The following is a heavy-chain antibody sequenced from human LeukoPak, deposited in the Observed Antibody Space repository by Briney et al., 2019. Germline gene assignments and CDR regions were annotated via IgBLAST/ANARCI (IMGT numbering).Heavy chain of an antibody. CDR3: ARQHFYYFDY. CDR1: GGSISSYY. Sequence: SETLSLTCTVPGGSISSYYWSWIRQPPGKGLEWIGYIYYSGSTNYNPSLKSRVTISVDTSKKHLSLKLSSVTAADTAVYYCARQHFYYFDYWGQGTLVTVSS. J-gene: IGHJ4*02. D-gene: IGHD2/OR15-2a*01. CDR2: IYYSGST. V-gene: IGHV4-59*08.